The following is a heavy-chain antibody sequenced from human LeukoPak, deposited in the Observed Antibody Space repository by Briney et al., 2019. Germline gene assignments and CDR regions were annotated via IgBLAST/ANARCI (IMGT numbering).Heavy chain of an antibody. CDR1: GFTFDDYA. D-gene: IGHD3-10*01. J-gene: IGHJ5*02. CDR2: ISWNSGSI. CDR3: AKDHITMVRVNWFDP. V-gene: IGHV3-9*01. Sequence: GGSLRLSCAASGFTFDDYAMHWVRQAPGKGLEWVSGISWNSGSIGYADSVKGRFTISRDNAKNSLYLQMNSLRAEDTAVYYCAKDHITMVRVNWFDPWGQGTLVTVSS.